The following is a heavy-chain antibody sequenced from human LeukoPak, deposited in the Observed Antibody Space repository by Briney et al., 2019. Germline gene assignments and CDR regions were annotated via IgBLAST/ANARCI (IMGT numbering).Heavy chain of an antibody. J-gene: IGHJ4*02. V-gene: IGHV3-23*01. CDR1: GFTFSSYA. D-gene: IGHD6-19*01. CDR2: ISGSGGST. CDR3: AKVYRSSGWYDYFDY. Sequence: PGGSLRLSCAASGFTFSSYAMSWVRQAPGKGLEWVSAISGSGGSTYYADSVKGRFTISRDNSKNTLYLQMNSLRAEDTAVYYCAKVYRSSGWYDYFDYWGQGTLVTVSS.